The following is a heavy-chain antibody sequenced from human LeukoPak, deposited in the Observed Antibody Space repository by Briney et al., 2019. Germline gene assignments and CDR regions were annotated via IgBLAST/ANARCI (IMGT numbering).Heavy chain of an antibody. CDR3: AHLARGVEVAGDYLT. J-gene: IGHJ4*01. CDR1: GFTFSSYS. V-gene: IGHV3-48*01. Sequence: GGSLRLSCAASGFTFSSYSMNWVRQAPGKWLEWVSYISSGSSNIYYADSVKGRFTISRDNAKNALYLQMNSLRAEDTAVYYCAHLARGVEVAGDYLTWGQGTLVTVSS. CDR2: ISSGSSNI. D-gene: IGHD6-19*01.